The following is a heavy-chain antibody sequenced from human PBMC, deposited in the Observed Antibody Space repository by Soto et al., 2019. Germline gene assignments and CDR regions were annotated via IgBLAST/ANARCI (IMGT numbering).Heavy chain of an antibody. CDR2: ISGSGGST. CDR3: AKRGGADWGDGHYFDY. J-gene: IGHJ4*02. Sequence: GGSLRLSCAASGFTFSSYAMSWVRQAPGKGLEGVSAISGSGGSTYYADSVKGRFTISSDNSKNTLYLQMNSLRAEDTAIYYCAKRGGADWGDGHYFDYWGQGTLVTVSS. CDR1: GFTFSSYA. D-gene: IGHD7-27*01. V-gene: IGHV3-23*01.